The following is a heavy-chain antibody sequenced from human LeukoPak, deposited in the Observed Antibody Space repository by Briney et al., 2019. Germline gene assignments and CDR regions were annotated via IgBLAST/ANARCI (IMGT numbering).Heavy chain of an antibody. Sequence: SQTLSLTCTVSGGSISSGSYYWSWIRQPAGKGLEWIGRIYTSGSTNYNPSLKSRVTISVDTSKNQSSLKLSSVTAADTAVYYCANYYYDSIGAFDIWGQGTMVTVSS. CDR1: GGSISSGSYY. CDR2: IYTSGST. V-gene: IGHV4-61*02. D-gene: IGHD3-22*01. CDR3: ANYYYDSIGAFDI. J-gene: IGHJ3*02.